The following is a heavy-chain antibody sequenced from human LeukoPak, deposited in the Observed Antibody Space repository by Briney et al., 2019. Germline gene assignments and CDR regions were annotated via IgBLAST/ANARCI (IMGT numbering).Heavy chain of an antibody. J-gene: IGHJ5*02. Sequence: SETLSLTCTVSGGSISSYYWSWIRQPPGKGLEWIGYIYYSGSTNYNPSLKSRVTISVDTSKNQFSLKLSSVTAVDTAVYYCARTIENERFDPWGQGTLVTVSS. V-gene: IGHV4-59*01. CDR3: ARTIENERFDP. CDR1: GGSISSYY. CDR2: IYYSGST.